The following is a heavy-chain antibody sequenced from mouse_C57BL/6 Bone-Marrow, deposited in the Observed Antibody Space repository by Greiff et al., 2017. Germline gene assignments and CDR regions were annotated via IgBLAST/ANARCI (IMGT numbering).Heavy chain of an antibody. CDR3: AREFHWYFAV. J-gene: IGHJ1*03. CDR1: GYTFTNYW. V-gene: IGHV1-63*01. Sequence: VQLQQPGAELVRPGTSVKMSCKASGYTFTNYWIGWAKQRPGHGLEWLGDIYPGGGYTNYNEKFKGKATLTADKSSSTAYMQLSSLTSEDSAIYYCAREFHWYFAVWDTGTAVTVSS. CDR2: IYPGGGYT.